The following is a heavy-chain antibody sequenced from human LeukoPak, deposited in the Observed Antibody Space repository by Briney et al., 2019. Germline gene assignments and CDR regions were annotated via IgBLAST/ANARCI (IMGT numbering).Heavy chain of an antibody. CDR2: IIPIFGTA. V-gene: IGHV1-69*13. CDR1: GYTFTSYA. J-gene: IGHJ4*02. CDR3: ARDQFGGDCYSL. D-gene: IGHD2-21*02. Sequence: GASVKVSCKASGYTFTSYAISWVRQAPGQGLEWMGGIIPIFGTANYAQKFQGRVTITADESTSTAYMELSSLRSEDTAVYYCARDQFGGDCYSLWGQGTLVTVSS.